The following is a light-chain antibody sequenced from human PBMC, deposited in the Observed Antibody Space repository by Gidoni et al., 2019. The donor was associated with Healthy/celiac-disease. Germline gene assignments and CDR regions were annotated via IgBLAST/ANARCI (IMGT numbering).Light chain of an antibody. V-gene: IGKV3-20*01. J-gene: IGKJ4*01. CDR1: QSVSSSY. CDR2: GAS. Sequence: EIVLTQSPGTLSLAPGERATLSCRASQSVSSSYLAWYQQKPGQAPRLLIYGASSIATGIQDRFSGSGSGTVFTLTISRLEPEDFAVYYCQQYGSSPLTFGGXTKVEIK. CDR3: QQYGSSPLT.